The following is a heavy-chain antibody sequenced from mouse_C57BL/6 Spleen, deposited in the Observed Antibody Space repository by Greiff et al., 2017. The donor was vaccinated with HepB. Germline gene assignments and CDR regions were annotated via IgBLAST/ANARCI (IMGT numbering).Heavy chain of an antibody. J-gene: IGHJ3*01. V-gene: IGHV1-82*01. CDR1: GYAFSSSW. Sequence: QVQLKQSGPELVKPGASVKISCKASGYAFSSSWMNWVKQRPGKGLEWIGRIYPGDGDTNYNGKFKGKATLTADKSSSTAYMQLSSLTSEDSAVYFCARWRYDYGDALAYWGQGTLVTVSA. D-gene: IGHD2-4*01. CDR2: IYPGDGDT. CDR3: ARWRYDYGDALAY.